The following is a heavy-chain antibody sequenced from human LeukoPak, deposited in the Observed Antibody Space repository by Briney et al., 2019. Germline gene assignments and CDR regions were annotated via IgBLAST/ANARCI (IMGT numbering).Heavy chain of an antibody. CDR2: IVVGSGNT. CDR3: AADRVYDTSGYYPLNFDC. D-gene: IGHD3-22*01. J-gene: IGHJ4*02. CDR1: GFTFTSSA. V-gene: IGHV1-58*02. Sequence: SVKVSCKASGFTFTSSAMQWVRQARGQRLEWIGWIVVGSGNTNYAQKFQERVTITRDMSTSTAYMELSSLRSEDTAVYYCAADRVYDTSGYYPLNFDCWGQGTLVTVSS.